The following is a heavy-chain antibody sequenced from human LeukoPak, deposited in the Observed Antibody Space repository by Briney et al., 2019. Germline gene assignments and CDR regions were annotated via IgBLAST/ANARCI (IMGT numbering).Heavy chain of an antibody. CDR1: GFTFSRYS. CDR2: ISSSGSTI. CDR3: AKDEIAAAGHFDY. J-gene: IGHJ4*02. Sequence: PGGSLRLSCAASGFTFSRYSMSWIRQAPGKGLEWVSYISSSGSTIYYADSVKGRFTISRDNSKNTLYLQMNSLRAEDTAVYYCAKDEIAAAGHFDYWGQGTLVTVSS. D-gene: IGHD6-13*01. V-gene: IGHV3-48*01.